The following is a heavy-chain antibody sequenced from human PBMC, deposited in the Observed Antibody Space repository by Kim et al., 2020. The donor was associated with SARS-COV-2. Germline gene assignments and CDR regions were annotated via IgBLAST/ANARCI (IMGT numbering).Heavy chain of an antibody. V-gene: IGHV1-24*01. CDR2: GAT. CDR3: AVRVFRFDY. J-gene: IGHJ4*02. Sequence: GATIYAQKFQGRVTMTEDTSTDTAYMVLSGLRSEDTAVYYCAVRVFRFDYWGQGTLVTVSS.